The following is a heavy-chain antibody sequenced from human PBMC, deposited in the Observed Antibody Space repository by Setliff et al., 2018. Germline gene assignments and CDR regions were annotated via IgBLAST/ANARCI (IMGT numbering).Heavy chain of an antibody. CDR1: GFTFSYSW. V-gene: IGHV3-15*07. D-gene: IGHD2-2*02. Sequence: GGSLRLSCAASGFTFSYSWMHWVRQAPGKGLEWVGRSKSKTAGGAIDYAAPVKGRFTISRDDSKNTLYLQMSSLKTEDTAMYYCTTDRAACSGSSCYNGFDVWGQGTMVTVSS. CDR2: SKSKTAGGAI. J-gene: IGHJ3*01. CDR3: TTDRAACSGSSCYNGFDV.